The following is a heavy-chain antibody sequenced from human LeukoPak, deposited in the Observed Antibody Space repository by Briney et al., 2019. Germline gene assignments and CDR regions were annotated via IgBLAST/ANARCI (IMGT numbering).Heavy chain of an antibody. CDR1: GFTFSGYW. CDR3: ARGGRYNFDAFDV. CDR2: INSDGSS. V-gene: IGHV3-74*01. Sequence: GGSLRLSCAASGFTFSGYWMHWVRQAPGKGLVWLSRINSDGSSTVKGRFTISRDNAKNTLYLQLISLRAEDTAVYYCARGGRYNFDAFDVWGQGTLVTVSS. J-gene: IGHJ3*01. D-gene: IGHD1-1*01.